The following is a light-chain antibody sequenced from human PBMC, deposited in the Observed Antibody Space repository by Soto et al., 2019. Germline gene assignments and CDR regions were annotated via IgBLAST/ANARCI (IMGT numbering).Light chain of an antibody. CDR2: RAS. Sequence: EIXMTQSPAALSLSPGERATLSCRASQSINSNLAWYQQKPGQAPRLFIFRASSRATGIPARFSGSGSGTEFNLTISSLQSEDFAVYYCQQYNNWPRATFGGGTKVETK. CDR3: QQYNNWPRAT. V-gene: IGKV3-15*01. CDR1: QSINSN. J-gene: IGKJ4*01.